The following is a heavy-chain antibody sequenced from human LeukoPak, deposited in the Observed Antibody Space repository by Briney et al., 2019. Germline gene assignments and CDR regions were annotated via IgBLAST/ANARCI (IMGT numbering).Heavy chain of an antibody. V-gene: IGHV4-31*03. Sequence: SETLSLTCTVSGGSISSGGYYWSWIRQHPGKGLEWFGYIYYSGSTYYNPSLKSRVTISVDMSKNQFSLKLSSVTAADTAVYYCARDGLHWFDPWGQGTLVTVSS. CDR1: GGSISSGGYY. CDR2: IYYSGST. J-gene: IGHJ5*02. CDR3: ARDGLHWFDP. D-gene: IGHD3-16*01.